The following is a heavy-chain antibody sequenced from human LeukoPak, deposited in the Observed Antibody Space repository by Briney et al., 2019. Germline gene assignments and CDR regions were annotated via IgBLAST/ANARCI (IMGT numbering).Heavy chain of an antibody. CDR1: GGTFSSYA. CDR3: AAVYQGYDRYDI. D-gene: IGHD5-12*01. Sequence: SVKVSCKASGGTFSSYAISWVRQAPGQGLEWMGGIIPIFGTANYAQKFQGRVTITADKSTSTAYMELSSLRSEDTAVYYCAAVYQGYDRYDIWGQGTMVTVSS. CDR2: IIPIFGTA. J-gene: IGHJ3*02. V-gene: IGHV1-69*06.